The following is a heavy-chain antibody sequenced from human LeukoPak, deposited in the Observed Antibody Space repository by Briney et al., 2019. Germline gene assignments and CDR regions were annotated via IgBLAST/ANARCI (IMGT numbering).Heavy chain of an antibody. CDR1: GGSISSSSYY. CDR2: IYYSGST. CDR3: AMGWYYFDY. J-gene: IGHJ4*02. Sequence: SETLSLTCTVSGGSISSSSYYWGWIRQPPGKGLEWIGSIYYSGSTYYNPSLKSRATISVDTSNNQFSLKLSSVTAADTAVYYCAMGWYYFDYWGQGTLVTVSS. D-gene: IGHD6-19*01. V-gene: IGHV4-39*01.